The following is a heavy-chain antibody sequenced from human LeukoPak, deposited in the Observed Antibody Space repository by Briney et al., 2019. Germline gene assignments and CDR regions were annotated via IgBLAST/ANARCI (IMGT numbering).Heavy chain of an antibody. V-gene: IGHV3-21*04. CDR2: ISSSSTYI. CDR1: GFTFSGYS. D-gene: IGHD2-8*02. Sequence: GGSLRLSCAASGFTFSGYSMNWVRQAPGKGLEWVSSISSSSTYIYYADSVKGRFTISRDNAKNSLYLQMNSLRAEDTAVYYCARDTGFHTFDSWGQGTLVTVS. CDR3: ARDTGFHTFDS. J-gene: IGHJ4*02.